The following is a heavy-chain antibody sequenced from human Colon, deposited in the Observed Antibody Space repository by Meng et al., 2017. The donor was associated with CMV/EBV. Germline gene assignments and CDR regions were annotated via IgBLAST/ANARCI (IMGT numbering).Heavy chain of an antibody. CDR1: GFNFGDYG. D-gene: IGHD4-11*01. Sequence: GESLKISCVGSGFNFGDYGMGWVRQAPGKGLEWVADIIWNGDMTGYAGSVRGRFTISRDNAKNSLYLQMNNLRADDTALYYCAREKDYNNHRFDYWGQGTQVTVSS. V-gene: IGHV3-20*04. J-gene: IGHJ4*02. CDR2: IIWNGDMT. CDR3: AREKDYNNHRFDY.